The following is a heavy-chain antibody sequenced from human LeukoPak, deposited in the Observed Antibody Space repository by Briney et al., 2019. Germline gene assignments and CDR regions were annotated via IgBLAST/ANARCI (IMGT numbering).Heavy chain of an antibody. Sequence: PGGSLRLSCGASGFTFSSHGMNWVRQAPGKGLEWVSGISPSGGITYYTDSVKGRFTISRDNSKNTVSLQMNSLRGEDTAVYYCAKAPVTTCSGAYCYPFDYWSQGTLVTVSS. D-gene: IGHD2-15*01. V-gene: IGHV3-23*01. CDR2: ISPSGGIT. CDR3: AKAPVTTCSGAYCYPFDY. CDR1: GFTFSSHG. J-gene: IGHJ4*02.